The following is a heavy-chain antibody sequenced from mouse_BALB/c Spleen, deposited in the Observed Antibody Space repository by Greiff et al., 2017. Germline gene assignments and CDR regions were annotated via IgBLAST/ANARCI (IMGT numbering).Heavy chain of an antibody. J-gene: IGHJ3*01. V-gene: IGHV1S127*01. CDR3: ARGDYYGSSPAWLAD. CDR2: IDPSDSET. Sequence: VQLQQSGPQLVRPGASVKISCKASGYSFTSYWMHWVKQRPGHGLEWIGMIDPSDSETRLNQKFKDKATLTVDKSSSTAYMQLSSPTSEDSAVYYCARGDYYGSSPAWLADWGQGTLVTVSA. CDR1: GYSFTSYW. D-gene: IGHD1-1*01.